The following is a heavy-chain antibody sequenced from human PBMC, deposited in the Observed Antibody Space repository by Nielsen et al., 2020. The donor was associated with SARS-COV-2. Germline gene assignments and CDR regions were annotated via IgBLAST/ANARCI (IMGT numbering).Heavy chain of an antibody. CDR3: AKVAVVTLLWGACYFDY. Sequence: GGFLRLSCAASGFTFDDYAMHWVRQAPGKGLEWVSGISWNWGSIGYADSVKGRFTISRDNAKNSLSLQMNSLRAEDPALYYCAKVAVVTLLWGACYFDYWGQGTLVTVSS. J-gene: IGHJ4*02. D-gene: IGHD4-23*01. V-gene: IGHV3-9*01. CDR1: GFTFDDYA. CDR2: ISWNWGSI.